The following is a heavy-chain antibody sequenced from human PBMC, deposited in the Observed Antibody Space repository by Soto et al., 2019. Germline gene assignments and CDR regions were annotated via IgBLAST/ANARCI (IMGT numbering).Heavy chain of an antibody. V-gene: IGHV1-69*12. J-gene: IGHJ6*02. CDR2: IIPIFGTA. Sequence: QVQLVQSGAEVKKPGSSVKVSCKASGGTFSSYAISWVRQAPGQGLEWMGGIIPIFGTANYAQKFQGRVTISAGESTSTGYMELSSLRSEDTAVYYCASGVGATPSSRYYYGMDVWGQGTTVTVSS. D-gene: IGHD1-26*01. CDR3: ASGVGATPSSRYYYGMDV. CDR1: GGTFSSYA.